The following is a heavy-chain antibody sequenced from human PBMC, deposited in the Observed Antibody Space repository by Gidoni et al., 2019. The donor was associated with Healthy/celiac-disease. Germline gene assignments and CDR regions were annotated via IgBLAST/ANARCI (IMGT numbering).Heavy chain of an antibody. Sequence: HLQECGAGQVRPSETPCLTCPVSGGSLCSSSYYWGWIRQPPGKGLEWIGSIYYSGSTNYNPSLKSRVTISVDTSKNQFSLKLSSVTAADTAVYYCARQARYDGKQFDYWGQGTLVTVSS. J-gene: IGHJ4*02. V-gene: IGHV4-39*01. CDR1: GGSLCSSSYY. D-gene: IGHD3-3*01. CDR2: IYYSGST. CDR3: ARQARYDGKQFDY.